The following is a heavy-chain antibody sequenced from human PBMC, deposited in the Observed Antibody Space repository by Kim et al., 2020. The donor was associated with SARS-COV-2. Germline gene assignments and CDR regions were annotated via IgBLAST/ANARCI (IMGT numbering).Heavy chain of an antibody. J-gene: IGHJ6*02. Sequence: GGSLRLSCAASGFTFSDYYMSWIRQAPGKGLEWVSYISSSSSYTNYADSVKGRFTISRDNAKNSLYLQMNSLRAEDTAVYYCARDQKEYSGYDWVPYYYYGMDVWGQGTTVTVSS. CDR2: ISSSSSYT. V-gene: IGHV3-11*05. CDR3: ARDQKEYSGYDWVPYYYYGMDV. CDR1: GFTFSDYY. D-gene: IGHD5-12*01.